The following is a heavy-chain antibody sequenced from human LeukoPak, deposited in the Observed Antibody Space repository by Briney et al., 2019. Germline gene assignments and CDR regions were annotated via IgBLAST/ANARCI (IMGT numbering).Heavy chain of an antibody. CDR2: ISYSGGST. V-gene: IGHV3-23*01. Sequence: GGSLRLSCAASGFTFSSYAMSWVRQAPGKGLEWVSGISYSGGSTYYADFVKGRFTISRDNAKNSLYLQMNSLRAEDTAVYYCARAGQLWFGESWMDVWGRGTTVTVSS. CDR3: ARAGQLWFGESWMDV. CDR1: GFTFSSYA. J-gene: IGHJ6*02. D-gene: IGHD3-10*01.